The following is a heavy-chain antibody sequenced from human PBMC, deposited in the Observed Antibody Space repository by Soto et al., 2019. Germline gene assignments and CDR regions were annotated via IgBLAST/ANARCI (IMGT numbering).Heavy chain of an antibody. J-gene: IGHJ6*02. CDR1: GGTFSSYA. V-gene: IGHV1-69*13. CDR2: IIPIFGTA. Sequence: SVKVSCKASGGTFSSYAISWVRQAPGQGLEWMGGIIPIFGTANYAQKFQGRVTITADESTSTAYMELSSLRSEDTAVYYCARPLAYCGGDCHPTYYYGMDVWGQGTTVTVSS. CDR3: ARPLAYCGGDCHPTYYYGMDV. D-gene: IGHD2-21*02.